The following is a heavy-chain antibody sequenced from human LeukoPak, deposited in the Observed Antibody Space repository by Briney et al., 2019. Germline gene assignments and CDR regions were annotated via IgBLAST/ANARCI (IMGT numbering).Heavy chain of an antibody. CDR3: AKDISSGWPYCFDY. J-gene: IGHJ4*02. V-gene: IGHV1-2*02. Sequence: ASVTVSCTASGYTFTGYYMHWVRQAPGQGLEWMGWINPNSGGTIYAQKFQGRVTMTRDTSISTVYMELSRLRSDDTAVYYCAKDISSGWPYCFDYWGQGTLVTVSS. CDR1: GYTFTGYY. D-gene: IGHD6-19*01. CDR2: INPNSGGT.